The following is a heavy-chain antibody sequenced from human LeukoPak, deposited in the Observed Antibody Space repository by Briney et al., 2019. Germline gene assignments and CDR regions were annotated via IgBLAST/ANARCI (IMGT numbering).Heavy chain of an antibody. Sequence: PSETLSLTCAVYGGSFSGYYWSWIRQPPGKGLEWIGEINHSGSTNYNPSLKSRVTISVDTSKNQFSLKLSSVTAADTAVYYCARGHYSNYWFDPWGREPWSPSPQ. V-gene: IGHV4-34*01. J-gene: IGHJ5*02. CDR2: INHSGST. CDR3: ARGHYSNYWFDP. CDR1: GGSFSGYY. D-gene: IGHD4-11*01.